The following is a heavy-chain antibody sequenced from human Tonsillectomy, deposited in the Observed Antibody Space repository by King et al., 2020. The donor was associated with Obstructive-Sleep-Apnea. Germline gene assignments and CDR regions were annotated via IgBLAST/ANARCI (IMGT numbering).Heavy chain of an antibody. J-gene: IGHJ6*02. CDR3: ARAPDCGGGSCRTYYYYGMDV. CDR2: INLDGSET. CDR1: GFTFSSFW. V-gene: IGHV3-74*01. Sequence: EVQLVESGGGLVQPGESLRLSCTASGFTFSSFWMHWVRLAPRKGLEWVSRINLDGSETRYADSVKVRFPISRDNTENTVYLQMHSLRAGDTAVYYCARAPDCGGGSCRTYYYYGMDVWGQGTTVTVSS. D-gene: IGHD2-15*01.